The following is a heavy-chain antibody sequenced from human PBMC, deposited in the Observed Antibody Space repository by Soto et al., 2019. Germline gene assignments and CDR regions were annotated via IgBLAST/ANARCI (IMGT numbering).Heavy chain of an antibody. CDR3: ARGTLGAYPPGMLGYYFYYMDV. D-gene: IGHD3-16*01. V-gene: IGHV1-18*01. CDR2: ISPYDRKT. Sequence: GASVKVSCKTAGYTFTNYGITWVRQAPGQGLEWMGWISPYDRKTDYARNLQGRVTMTTDTSTSTAYMELRSLRSDDTAVYYCARGTLGAYPPGMLGYYFYYMDVWGKGTTVTVSS. CDR1: GYTFTNYG. J-gene: IGHJ6*03.